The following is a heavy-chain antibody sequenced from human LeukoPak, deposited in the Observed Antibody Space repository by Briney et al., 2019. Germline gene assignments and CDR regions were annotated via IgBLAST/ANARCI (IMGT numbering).Heavy chain of an antibody. CDR1: GGSISSYY. CDR3: ARHKRPIAAAGFDY. CDR2: IYYSGST. Sequence: SETLSLTCTVSGGSISSYYWSWIRQPPGKGLEWIGYIYYSGSTNYNPSLKSRVTISVDTSKNQFSLKLSSVTAADTAVYYCARHKRPIAAAGFDYWRQGTLVTVSS. V-gene: IGHV4-59*08. J-gene: IGHJ4*02. D-gene: IGHD6-13*01.